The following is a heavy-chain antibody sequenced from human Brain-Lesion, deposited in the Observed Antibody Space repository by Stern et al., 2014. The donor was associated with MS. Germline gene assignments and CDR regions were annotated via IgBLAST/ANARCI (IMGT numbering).Heavy chain of an antibody. CDR2: IHPSGSA. V-gene: IGHV4-61*02. CDR3: ASGYRIFDY. Sequence: QLQLQESGPGLVKPSQTLSLTCNVSGGSISSGSDYWSWLRQPVGKGLQWIGRIHPSGSAYYTPSLKSRVTISTDPSKNQFSLELTSATAADTAIYYCASGYRIFDYWGQGILVTVSS. CDR1: GGSISSGSDY. D-gene: IGHD5-18*01. J-gene: IGHJ4*02.